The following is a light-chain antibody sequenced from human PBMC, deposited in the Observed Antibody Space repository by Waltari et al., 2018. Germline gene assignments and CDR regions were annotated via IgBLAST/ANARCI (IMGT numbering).Light chain of an antibody. CDR2: DAS. J-gene: IGKJ4*01. CDR1: QDITNF. Sequence: DIQLTQSPSSLSASVGDRVTITRQASQDITNFLNWYQQKPGKAPKLLIYDASKLQTGVPSRFCGSGSGTDFTFTITSLQPEDAATYFCQQYDNLPPLSFGGGTKVDIK. CDR3: QQYDNLPPLS. V-gene: IGKV1-33*01.